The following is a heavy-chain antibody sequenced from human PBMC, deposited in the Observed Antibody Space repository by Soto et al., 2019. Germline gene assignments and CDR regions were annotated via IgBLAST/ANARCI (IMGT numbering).Heavy chain of an antibody. Sequence: SVKVSCKASGGTFSSYAISWVRQAPGQGLEWMGGIIPIFGTANYAQKFQGRVTITADESTSTAYMELSSLRSEDTAVYYCARDRGIIATIGGYYAMDVWGQGXTVTVSS. D-gene: IGHD2-21*01. CDR2: IIPIFGTA. V-gene: IGHV1-69*13. CDR3: ARDRGIIATIGGYYAMDV. CDR1: GGTFSSYA. J-gene: IGHJ6*02.